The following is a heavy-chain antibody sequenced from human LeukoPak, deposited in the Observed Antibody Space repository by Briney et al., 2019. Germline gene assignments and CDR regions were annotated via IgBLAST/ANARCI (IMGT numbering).Heavy chain of an antibody. CDR2: IYFSGST. J-gene: IGHJ6*02. Sequence: PSETLSLTCTVSDDSIGNYHWSWIRQSPGKGLEWIGYIYFSGSTNYNPSLKRRVTMSVVTSKNQFSLRLTSVTAADTATYYCARVGGSNFYNYGMDVWGQGTTVIVSS. V-gene: IGHV4-59*01. D-gene: IGHD2-15*01. CDR1: DDSIGNYH. CDR3: ARVGGSNFYNYGMDV.